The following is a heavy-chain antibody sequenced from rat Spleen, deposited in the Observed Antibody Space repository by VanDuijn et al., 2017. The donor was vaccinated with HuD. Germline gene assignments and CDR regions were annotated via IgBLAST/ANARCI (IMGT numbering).Heavy chain of an antibody. V-gene: IGHV2-41*01. D-gene: IGHD1-10*01. CDR3: ARESNLGLVDY. Sequence: QVQLKESGPGLVQPSQTLSLTCTVSGFSLTSYNVHWVRQPPGKGLEWMGVIWNIGGTRYNSALKSRLSISRYTSKSQVFLKMSSLQTEDTATYYCARESNLGLVDYWGQGVMVTVSS. J-gene: IGHJ2*01. CDR2: IWNIGGT. CDR1: GFSLTSYN.